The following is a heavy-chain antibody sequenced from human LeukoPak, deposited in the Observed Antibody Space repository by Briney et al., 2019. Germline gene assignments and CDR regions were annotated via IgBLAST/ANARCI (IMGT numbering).Heavy chain of an antibody. V-gene: IGHV4-38-2*01. CDR3: ARLELQIGDPNEWFSPVNWFDP. J-gene: IGHJ5*02. D-gene: IGHD3-3*01. CDR2: IYQSGST. Sequence: SETLSLTCAVSGYSISTGRYWGWIRQPPGKGLEWIGSIYQSGSTYYNPSLKSRVTISVDTSKNQFSLNLRSVTAADTAVYYCARLELQIGDPNEWFSPVNWFDPWGQGTLVTVSS. CDR1: GYSISTGRY.